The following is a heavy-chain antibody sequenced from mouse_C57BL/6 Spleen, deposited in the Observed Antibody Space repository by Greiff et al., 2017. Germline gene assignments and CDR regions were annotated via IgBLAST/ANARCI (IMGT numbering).Heavy chain of an antibody. CDR2: IHPSDSDT. V-gene: IGHV1-74*01. CDR3: AISYGSSPYAMDY. Sequence: QVQLQQPGAELVKPGASVKVSCKASGYTFTSYWMHWVKQRPGQGLEWIGRIHPSDSDTNYNQKFKGKATLTVDKSSSTAYMQLSSLTSEDSAFYYCAISYGSSPYAMDYWGQGTLVTVSS. CDR1: GYTFTSYW. D-gene: IGHD1-1*01. J-gene: IGHJ4*01.